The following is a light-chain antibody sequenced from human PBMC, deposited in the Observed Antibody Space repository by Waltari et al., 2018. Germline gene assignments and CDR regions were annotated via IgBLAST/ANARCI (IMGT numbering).Light chain of an antibody. V-gene: IGKV1-5*03. CDR3: QHYNLYSET. CDR2: KAS. CDR1: QSISSW. Sequence: DIQMTQSPSTLSASVGDRVTITCRASQSISSWLAWYQQKPGKAPKLQIYKASSLESGVPSRFSGSGSGTEFTLTISSLQPDDFATYYCQHYNLYSETFGQGTKVEIK. J-gene: IGKJ1*01.